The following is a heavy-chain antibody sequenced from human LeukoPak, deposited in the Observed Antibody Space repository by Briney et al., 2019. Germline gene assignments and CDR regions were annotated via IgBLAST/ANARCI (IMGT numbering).Heavy chain of an antibody. Sequence: SETLSLTCTVSGGSISSYYWSWIRQPPGKGLEWIRYIYYSGSTNYNPSLKSRVTISVDTSKNQCSLKLSSVTAADTAVYYCASNDGYNAFDYGGQGTLVTVSS. CDR3: ASNDGYNAFDY. CDR1: GGSISSYY. D-gene: IGHD5-24*01. CDR2: IYYSGST. J-gene: IGHJ4*02. V-gene: IGHV4-59*01.